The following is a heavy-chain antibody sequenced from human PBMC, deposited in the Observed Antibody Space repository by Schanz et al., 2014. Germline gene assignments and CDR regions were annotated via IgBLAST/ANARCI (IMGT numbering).Heavy chain of an antibody. J-gene: IGHJ5*01. CDR2: INPNSGGT. CDR3: ARDSDVSKYNLFDS. CDR1: GYTFNIYG. Sequence: QVQLVQSGSELKKPGASVKISCKASGYTFNIYGLNWVRQAPGQGLEWMGRINPNSGGTNYAQKFQGRVTMTRDTSISTVYMELTRLTFDDTAIYYCARDSDVSKYNLFDSWGQGTLVTVSS. V-gene: IGHV1-2*06.